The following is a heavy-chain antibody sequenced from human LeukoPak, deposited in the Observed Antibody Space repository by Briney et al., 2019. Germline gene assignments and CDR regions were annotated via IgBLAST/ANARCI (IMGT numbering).Heavy chain of an antibody. D-gene: IGHD3-22*01. J-gene: IGHJ4*02. V-gene: IGHV3-30*02. CDR1: GSTFVSYA. Sequence: GGPRGLSWPPSGSTFVSYARNGVRQLPARGLGGGAFFGYDGSNKYYADSVKGRFTISRDNSKNTLYLQMNSLRAEDTAVYYCAKGRYYYDCSSEGYFDYWGQGTLVTVSS. CDR2: FGYDGSNK. CDR3: AKGRYYYDCSSEGYFDY.